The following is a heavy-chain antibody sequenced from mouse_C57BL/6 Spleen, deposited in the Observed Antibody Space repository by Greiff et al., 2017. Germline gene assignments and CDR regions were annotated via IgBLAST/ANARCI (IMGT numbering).Heavy chain of an antibody. CDR3: AREGLDWYFDV. D-gene: IGHD3-3*01. Sequence: VQLQQSGAELVKPGASVKISCKASGYAFSSYWMNWVQQRPGKGLEWIGQIYPGDGDTNYNGKFKGKATLTADKASSTAFMQLSSLTSEDSAVYFCAREGLDWYFDVWGTGTTVTVSA. CDR2: IYPGDGDT. CDR1: GYAFSSYW. J-gene: IGHJ1*03. V-gene: IGHV1-80*01.